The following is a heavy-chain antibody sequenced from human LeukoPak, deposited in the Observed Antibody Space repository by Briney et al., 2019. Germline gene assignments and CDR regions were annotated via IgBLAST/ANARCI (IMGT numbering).Heavy chain of an antibody. D-gene: IGHD3-22*01. CDR1: GGSISIGDYY. Sequence: SETLSLTCTVSGGSISIGDYYWSWIRQPPGKGLEWIGYIYYSGSTYYNPSLKSRVTISVDTSKNQFSLKLSSVTAADTAVYYCARGLGGYDSSGYYYSNWFDPWGQGTLVTVSS. J-gene: IGHJ5*02. V-gene: IGHV4-30-4*08. CDR2: IYYSGST. CDR3: ARGLGGYDSSGYYYSNWFDP.